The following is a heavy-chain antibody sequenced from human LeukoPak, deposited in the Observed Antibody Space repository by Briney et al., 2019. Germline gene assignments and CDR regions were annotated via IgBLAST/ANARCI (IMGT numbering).Heavy chain of an antibody. CDR2: IYYSGST. CDR3: ARAPLWFGDRADYYYYYMDV. V-gene: IGHV4-39*07. Sequence: SETLSLTCTVSGGSISSSSYYWGWIRQPPGKGLEWIGSIYYSGSTYYNPSLKSRVTISVDTSKNQFSLKLSSVTAADTAVYYCARAPLWFGDRADYYYYYMDVWGKGTTVTISS. D-gene: IGHD3-10*01. CDR1: GGSISSSSYY. J-gene: IGHJ6*03.